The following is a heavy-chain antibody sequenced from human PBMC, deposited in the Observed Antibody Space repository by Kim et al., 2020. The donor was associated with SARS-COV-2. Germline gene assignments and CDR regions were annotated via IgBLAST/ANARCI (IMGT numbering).Heavy chain of an antibody. D-gene: IGHD2-21*01. CDR2: IYAGNGDT. CDR3: ASGVHHSGDYQD. CDR1: GYTFTSYT. V-gene: IGHV1-3*01. Sequence: ASVKVSCKASGYTFTSYTFHWVRQAPGQRPEWMGRIYAGNGDTDYSRKFQGRVTFSGDTSASTVYMDLSSLSSEDTAGYYCASGVHHSGDYQDWGQGTLV. J-gene: IGHJ4*02.